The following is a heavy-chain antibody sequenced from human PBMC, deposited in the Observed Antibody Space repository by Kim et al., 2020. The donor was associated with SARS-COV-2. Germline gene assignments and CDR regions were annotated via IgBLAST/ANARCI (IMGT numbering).Heavy chain of an antibody. J-gene: IGHJ1*01. CDR1: GFTFSKYA. CDR2: ITGSGDST. V-gene: IGHV3-23*01. D-gene: IGHD5-12*01. CDR3: AGDVYGGFDGIAECFQ. Sequence: GGSLRLSCAASGFTFSKYAMTWVRQAPGRGLEWVSGITGSGDSTVYADSVKGRFTISRDNSRDTLYLDMNSLRVEDTARYYCAGDVYGGFDGIAECFQ.